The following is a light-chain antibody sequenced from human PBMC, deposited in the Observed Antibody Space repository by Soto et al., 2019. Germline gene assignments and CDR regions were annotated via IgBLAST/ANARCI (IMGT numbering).Light chain of an antibody. Sequence: EIVVTQSPCTLSLSPGERATLSCRASQSVSNNYLAWYQQKPGQAPRLLIYGASNRATGIPDRFSGSGSGTDFTLTISSLEPEAAAVYSCQQRSNWPPITFGQGTRLEIK. J-gene: IGKJ5*01. V-gene: IGKV3-11*01. CDR2: GAS. CDR3: QQRSNWPPIT. CDR1: QSVSNNY.